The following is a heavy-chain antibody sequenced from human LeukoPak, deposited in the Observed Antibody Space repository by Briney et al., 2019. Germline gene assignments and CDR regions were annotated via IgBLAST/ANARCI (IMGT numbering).Heavy chain of an antibody. CDR3: ARDSIAEAGDFDY. CDR2: IDSDGSST. D-gene: IGHD6-13*01. CDR1: GFTFSSYW. V-gene: IGHV3-74*01. Sequence: GGSLRLSCAASGFTFSSYWMHWVRQAPGKGLVWVSRIDSDGSSTSYADSVKGRFTISRDNAKNTLYLQMNSLRAEDTAVYYCARDSIAEAGDFDYWGQGTLVTVSS. J-gene: IGHJ4*02.